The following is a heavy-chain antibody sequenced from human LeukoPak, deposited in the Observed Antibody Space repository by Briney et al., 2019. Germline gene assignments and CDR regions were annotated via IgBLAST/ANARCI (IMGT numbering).Heavy chain of an antibody. CDR3: ARDRGVVGATGSGAFDI. D-gene: IGHD1-26*01. CDR1: GFTFSSYS. V-gene: IGHV3-21*01. Sequence: GGSLRLSCAASGFTFSSYSMNGVRQAPGKGLEWVSSISSSSSYIYYADSVKGRFTISRDNAKNSLYLQMNSLRAEDTAVYYCARDRGVVGATGSGAFDIWGQGTMVTVSS. CDR2: ISSSSSYI. J-gene: IGHJ3*02.